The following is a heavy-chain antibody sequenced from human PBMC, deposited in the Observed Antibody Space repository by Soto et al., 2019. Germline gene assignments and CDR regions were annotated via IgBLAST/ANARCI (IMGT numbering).Heavy chain of an antibody. V-gene: IGHV3-15*07. CDR1: GFTFSNAW. CDR2: IKSKTDGGTT. Sequence: EVQLVESGGGLVKPGGSLRLSCAASGFTFSNAWMNWVRQAPGKGLEWVVRIKSKTDGGTTDYAAPVKGRFTISRDDSKHTLYLQMNSLKTEDTAVYYCTTVPYYYGSGSYSGAFDIWGQGTMVTVSS. CDR3: TTVPYYYGSGSYSGAFDI. D-gene: IGHD3-10*01. J-gene: IGHJ3*02.